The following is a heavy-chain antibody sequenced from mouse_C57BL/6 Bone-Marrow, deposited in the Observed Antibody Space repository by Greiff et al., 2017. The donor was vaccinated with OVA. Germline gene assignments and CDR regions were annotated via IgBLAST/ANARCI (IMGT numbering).Heavy chain of an antibody. V-gene: IGHV10-1*01. J-gene: IGHJ4*01. CDR2: IRSKSNNYAT. CDR3: VRPEGYSNPYYAMDY. D-gene: IGHD2-5*01. CDR1: GFSFNTYA. Sequence: EVQRVESGGGLVQPKGSLKLSCAASGFSFNTYAMNWVRQAPGTGLEWVARIRSKSNNYATYYADSVKDRFTISRDDSESMLYLQMNNLKTEDTAMYYCVRPEGYSNPYYAMDYWGQGTSVTVSS.